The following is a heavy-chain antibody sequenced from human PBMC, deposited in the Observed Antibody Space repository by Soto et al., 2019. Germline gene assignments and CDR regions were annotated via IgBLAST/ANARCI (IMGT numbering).Heavy chain of an antibody. CDR3: ARGLVPYYDFWSGYYGYYFDY. CDR2: IYYSGST. J-gene: IGHJ4*02. V-gene: IGHV4-59*12. Sequence: SETLSLTCTVSGGSISSYYWSWIRQPPGKGLEWIGYIYYSGSTNYNPSLKSRVTISVDTSKNQFSLKLSSVTAADTAVYYCARGLVPYYDFWSGYYGYYFDYWGQGTLVTVSS. D-gene: IGHD3-3*01. CDR1: GGSISSYY.